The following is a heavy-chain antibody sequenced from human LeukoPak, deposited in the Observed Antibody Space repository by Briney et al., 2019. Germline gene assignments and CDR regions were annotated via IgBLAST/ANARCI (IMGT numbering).Heavy chain of an antibody. CDR2: ISSSSSTI. Sequence: GGSLRLSRAASGFTFSSYSMNWVRQAPGKGLEWVSYISSSSSTIYYADSVKGRFTISRDNAKNSLYLQMNSLRAEDTAVYYCARTIGYCSGGSCYLGWFDPWGQGTLVTVSS. CDR3: ARTIGYCSGGSCYLGWFDP. D-gene: IGHD2-15*01. V-gene: IGHV3-48*01. CDR1: GFTFSSYS. J-gene: IGHJ5*02.